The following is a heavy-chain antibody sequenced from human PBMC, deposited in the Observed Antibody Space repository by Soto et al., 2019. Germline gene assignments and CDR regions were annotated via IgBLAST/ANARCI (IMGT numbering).Heavy chain of an antibody. CDR1: GGSISSYY. Sequence: QVQLQESGPGLVKPSETLSLTCTVSGGSISSYYWSWIRQPPGKGLEWIGYIYYSGSTNYNPSLKSRVPISVDTSKSQFSLKLRSVTAADTAVYYCARRYGTAFDIWGQGTMVTVSS. V-gene: IGHV4-59*08. CDR2: IYYSGST. D-gene: IGHD1-1*01. CDR3: ARRYGTAFDI. J-gene: IGHJ3*02.